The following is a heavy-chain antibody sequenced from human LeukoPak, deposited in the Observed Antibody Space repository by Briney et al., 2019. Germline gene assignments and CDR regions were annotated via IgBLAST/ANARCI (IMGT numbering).Heavy chain of an antibody. D-gene: IGHD3-16*01. V-gene: IGHV4-61*01. CDR3: ARGGYYFDY. J-gene: IGHJ4*02. CDR2: IFHSGGT. Sequence: SETLSLTCTVSGGSISSAFYYWSWIRQPPGKGLEWIGYIFHSGGTYYNPSLKSRVTISVDTSKNQFSLKLSSVTAADTAVYYCARGGYYFDYWGQGTLVTVSS. CDR1: GGSISSAFYY.